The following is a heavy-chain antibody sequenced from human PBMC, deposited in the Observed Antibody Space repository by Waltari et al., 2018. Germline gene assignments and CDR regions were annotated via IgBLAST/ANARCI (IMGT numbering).Heavy chain of an antibody. CDR2: ISASGVIT. V-gene: IGHV3-23*01. J-gene: IGHJ4*02. D-gene: IGHD3-22*01. CDR1: GFNFISDA. Sequence: EVPLLESGGGLAQPGGSLRLSCSAAGFNFISDAVSWVRQAPGKGLEWFSGISASGVITKYADSVKGRCTVSRDNSKNTVFLQLNSLRAEDTAIYYCARHLYSIDYLELGNWGQGTLVTVSS. CDR3: ARHLYSIDYLELGN.